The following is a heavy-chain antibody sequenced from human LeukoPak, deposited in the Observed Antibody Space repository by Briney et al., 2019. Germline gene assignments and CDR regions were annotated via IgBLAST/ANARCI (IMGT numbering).Heavy chain of an antibody. CDR3: ASVIYSSGWYPTFDY. V-gene: IGHV1-69*01. J-gene: IGHJ4*02. CDR2: IIPIFGTA. D-gene: IGHD6-19*01. CDR1: GGTFTIYA. Sequence: ASVNVSCTASGGTFTIYAISWVRQAPGQGLEWMGGIIPIFGTANYAQKFQGRVTITADESTSTAYMELSSLRSEDTAVYYCASVIYSSGWYPTFDYWGQGTLVTVSS.